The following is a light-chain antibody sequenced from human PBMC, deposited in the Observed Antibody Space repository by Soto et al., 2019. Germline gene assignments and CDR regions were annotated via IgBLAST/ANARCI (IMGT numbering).Light chain of an antibody. J-gene: IGLJ2*01. V-gene: IGLV3-21*04. Sequence: SYELTQPPSVSVAPGKTARITCGGNNIGSKSVHWYQQKPGQAPVLVIYYDSDRPSGTPERFSGSNSGNTATLTISRVEAGDAADYYCQVWDSSSDHVVFGGGTKLTVL. CDR2: YDS. CDR3: QVWDSSSDHVV. CDR1: NIGSKS.